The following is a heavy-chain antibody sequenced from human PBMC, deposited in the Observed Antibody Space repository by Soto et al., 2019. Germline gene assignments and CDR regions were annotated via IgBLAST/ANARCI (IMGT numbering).Heavy chain of an antibody. D-gene: IGHD2-2*01. Sequence: SVKLSCTASGGTFSSYTISWVRQAPGQGLEWMGRIIPILGIANYAQKFQGRVTITADKSTSTAYMELSSLRSEDTAVYYCARSSTSHPVWNNWFDPWGQGTLVTVSS. CDR1: GGTFSSYT. CDR2: IIPILGIA. CDR3: ARSSTSHPVWNNWFDP. V-gene: IGHV1-69*02. J-gene: IGHJ5*02.